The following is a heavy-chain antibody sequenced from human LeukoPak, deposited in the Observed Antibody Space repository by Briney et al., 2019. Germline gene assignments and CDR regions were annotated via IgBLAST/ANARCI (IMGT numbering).Heavy chain of an antibody. J-gene: IGHJ4*02. CDR1: GFIFSDFY. CDR3: AKVIAGEFDY. CDR2: IGTGGSTI. V-gene: IGHV3-11*04. D-gene: IGHD1-14*01. Sequence: GGSLRLSCAASGFIFSDFYMSWIRQAPGKGLEWVSYIGTGGSTIYYADSVKGRFTISRDNSKNTLYLQMNSLRAEDTAVYYCAKVIAGEFDYWGQGTLVTVSS.